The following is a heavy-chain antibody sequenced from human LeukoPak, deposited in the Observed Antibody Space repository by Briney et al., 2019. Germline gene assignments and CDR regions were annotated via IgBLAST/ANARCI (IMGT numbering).Heavy chain of an antibody. V-gene: IGHV4-31*03. CDR3: ARETHYYYYYMDV. Sequence: PSQTLSLTCTVSGGSISSGSYYWSWIRQHPGKGLEWIGYIYYSGSTYYNPSLKSRVTISVDTSKNQFSLKLSSVTAADTAVYYCARETHYYYYYMDVWGKGTTVTVSS. CDR1: GGSISSGSYY. CDR2: IYYSGST. J-gene: IGHJ6*03.